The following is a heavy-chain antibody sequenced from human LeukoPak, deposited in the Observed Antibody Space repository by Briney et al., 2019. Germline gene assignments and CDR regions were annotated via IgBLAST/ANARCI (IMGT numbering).Heavy chain of an antibody. CDR2: ISSSSSDI. Sequence: GTSLRLSCVVSGFTFRTYTMNWVRQAPGKGLEWVSSISSSSSDIYYADSLKGRFTISRDNAKNSLYLQMNSLRVEDTAVYYCARILQPPGNFYYMDVWGKGTTVTVSS. V-gene: IGHV3-21*06. D-gene: IGHD4-11*01. J-gene: IGHJ6*03. CDR1: GFTFRTYT. CDR3: ARILQPPGNFYYMDV.